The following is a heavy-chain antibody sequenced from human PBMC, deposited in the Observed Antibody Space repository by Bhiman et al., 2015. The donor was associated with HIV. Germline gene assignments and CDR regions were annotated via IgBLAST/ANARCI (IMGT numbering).Heavy chain of an antibody. CDR1: GFTFGSYW. V-gene: IGHV3-21*03. CDR3: AREYAGTGYYGMDL. D-gene: IGHD6-13*01. Sequence: DVQLVESGGGLVRPGGSLRLSCAASGFTFGSYWMTWVRQAPGKGLEWVSSISSSSSYIYYADSVKGRFTISRDNAKNSLYLQMNSLRAEDTGVYYCAREYAGTGYYGMDLWGQGTTVTVSS. J-gene: IGHJ6*02. CDR2: ISSSSSYI.